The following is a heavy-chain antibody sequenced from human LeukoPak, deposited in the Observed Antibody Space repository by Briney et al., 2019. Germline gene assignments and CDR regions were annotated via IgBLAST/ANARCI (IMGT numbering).Heavy chain of an antibody. D-gene: IGHD1-26*01. V-gene: IGHV4-34*01. Sequence: PSETLSLTCAVYGGSFSGYYWSWIRQPPGKGLEWIGEINDSGSTNYNPSLKSRVTISVDTSKNQFSLKLISVTAADTAVYYCAREPGRNLARRYFDYWGQGTLVTVSS. J-gene: IGHJ4*02. CDR2: INDSGST. CDR1: GGSFSGYY. CDR3: AREPGRNLARRYFDY.